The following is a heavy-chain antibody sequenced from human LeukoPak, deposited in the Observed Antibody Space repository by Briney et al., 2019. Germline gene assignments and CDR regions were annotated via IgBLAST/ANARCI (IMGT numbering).Heavy chain of an antibody. J-gene: IGHJ4*02. CDR1: GFTFSSYG. Sequence: GGSLRLSCAASGFTFSSYGMHWVRQAPGKGLEWVAFIRYDGSNKYYADSVKGRFTISRDNSKNTLYLQMNSLRAEDTAVYYCAKDRGAARPDYYFDYWGQGTLVTVSS. CDR3: AKDRGAARPDYYFDY. CDR2: IRYDGSNK. D-gene: IGHD6-6*01. V-gene: IGHV3-30*02.